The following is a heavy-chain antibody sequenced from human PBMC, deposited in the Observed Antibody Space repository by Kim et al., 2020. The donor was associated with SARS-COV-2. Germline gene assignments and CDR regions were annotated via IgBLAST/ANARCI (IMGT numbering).Heavy chain of an antibody. CDR3: SRGATLDH. Sequence: GGSLRLSCAASGFMFSDYFMTWMRQAPGKGLEWVAYITNNSTYSPHADSVRGRFTITSDNAETLLYLQMKSLTVEDKDIADCSRGATLDHWGQGTLVTV. J-gene: IGHJ4*02. V-gene: IGHV3-11*05. D-gene: IGHD1-26*01. CDR2: ITNNSTYS. CDR1: GFMFSDYF.